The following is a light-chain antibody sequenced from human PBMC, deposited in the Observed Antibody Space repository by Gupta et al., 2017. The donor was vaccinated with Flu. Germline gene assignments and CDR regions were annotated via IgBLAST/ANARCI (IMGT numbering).Light chain of an antibody. CDR1: PSVSSN. Sequence: SPATLSVSPGERATLSCRASPSVSSNLARYQQKPGQAPSLLIFGASTRATGIPARFSGSGSGAEFTLTISSLQSEDFAVYYCQQYNNWPPWTFGQGTKVEIK. CDR2: GAS. V-gene: IGKV3-15*01. J-gene: IGKJ1*01. CDR3: QQYNNWPPWT.